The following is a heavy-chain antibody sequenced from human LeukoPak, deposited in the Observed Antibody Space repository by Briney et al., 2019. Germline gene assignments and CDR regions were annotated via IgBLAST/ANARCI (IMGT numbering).Heavy chain of an antibody. D-gene: IGHD3-3*01. CDR1: GGSISSSSYY. V-gene: IGHV4-39*01. CDR3: ASYDFWSGYYPFDY. J-gene: IGHJ4*02. CDR2: IYYSGST. Sequence: SETLSLTCTVSGGSISSSSYYWGWIRQPPGKGLEWIGSIYYSGSTYYNPSLKSRVTISVDTSKNQFSLKLSSVTAADTAVYYCASYDFWSGYYPFDYWGQGTLVTVSS.